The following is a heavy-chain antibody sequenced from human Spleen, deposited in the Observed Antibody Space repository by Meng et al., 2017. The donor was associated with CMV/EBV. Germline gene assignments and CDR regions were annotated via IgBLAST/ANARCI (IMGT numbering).Heavy chain of an antibody. J-gene: IGHJ4*02. CDR2: INCNNGDT. CDR3: AREYIASSGDY. Sequence: SCETSGYTVTDYYIHWVRQAPGQGLEWMGWINCNNGDTKYAQKLQGRVTMTRDTSTNTAYVELKGLQADDTAIYYCAREYIASSGDYWGQGTLVTVSS. V-gene: IGHV1-2*02. D-gene: IGHD5-12*01. CDR1: GYTVTDYY.